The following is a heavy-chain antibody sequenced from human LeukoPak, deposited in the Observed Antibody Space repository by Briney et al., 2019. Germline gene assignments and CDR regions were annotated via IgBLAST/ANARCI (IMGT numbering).Heavy chain of an antibody. V-gene: IGHV4-59*01. Sequence: SETLSLTCSVSGGSINSYYWSWIRQPPRKGLDWIGYIYYSGSTNYSPSLKSRVSISIDTSKNQFSLNLRSVTAAHTAVFYCALIDYYNYALVYWGQATLVTVSS. D-gene: IGHD3-10*01. CDR1: GGSINSYY. J-gene: IGHJ4*02. CDR3: ALIDYYNYALVY. CDR2: IYYSGST.